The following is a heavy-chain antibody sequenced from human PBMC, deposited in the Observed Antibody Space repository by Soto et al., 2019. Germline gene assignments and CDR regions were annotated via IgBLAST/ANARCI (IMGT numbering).Heavy chain of an antibody. Sequence: SVKVSCKASGGTFSSYAISWVRQAPGQGLEWMGGIIPIFGTANYAQKFQGRVTITADETTSTAYMERSRLRAEDTALYYCARFFGTVPYWGQGTLVTVSS. CDR2: IIPIFGTA. V-gene: IGHV1-69*13. D-gene: IGHD4-17*01. CDR3: ARFFGTVPY. J-gene: IGHJ4*02. CDR1: GGTFSSYA.